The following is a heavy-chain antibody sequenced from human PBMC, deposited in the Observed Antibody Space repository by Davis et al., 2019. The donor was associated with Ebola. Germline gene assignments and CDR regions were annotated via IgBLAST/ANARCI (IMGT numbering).Heavy chain of an antibody. D-gene: IGHD6-19*01. CDR3: ARRGSGSLGNAFDI. CDR2: IYYSGST. V-gene: IGHV4-59*08. CDR1: GGSISSYY. J-gene: IGHJ3*02. Sequence: PSETLSLTCTVSGGSISSYYWSWIRQPPGKGLEWIGYIYYSGSTNYNPSLKSRVTISVDTSKNQFSLKLSSVTAADTAVYYCARRGSGSLGNAFDIWGQGTMVTVSS.